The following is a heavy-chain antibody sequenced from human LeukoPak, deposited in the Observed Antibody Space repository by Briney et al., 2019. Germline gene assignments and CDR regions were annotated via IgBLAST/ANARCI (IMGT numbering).Heavy chain of an antibody. Sequence: GGSLRLSCAASGFSVTTNYMTWVRQAPGKGLDWVSVIFSGTTTYYADSVKGRFAISRDNSKNTVYLQMNSLRGEDTAVYYCARLGKGLDGGVQNAFDIWGQGTMVILSS. J-gene: IGHJ3*02. CDR2: IFSGTTT. CDR1: GFSVTTNY. D-gene: IGHD3-16*01. V-gene: IGHV3-53*01. CDR3: ARLGKGLDGGVQNAFDI.